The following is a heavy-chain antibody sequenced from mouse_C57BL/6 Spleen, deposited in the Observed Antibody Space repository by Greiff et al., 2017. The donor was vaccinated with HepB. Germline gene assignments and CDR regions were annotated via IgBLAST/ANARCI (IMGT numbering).Heavy chain of an antibody. D-gene: IGHD1-1*01. J-gene: IGHJ2*01. CDR3: TTSDYDGSSPYYFDY. CDR1: GFNIKDYY. V-gene: IGHV14-1*01. CDR2: IDPEDGDT. Sequence: EVQLQQSGAELVRPGASVKLSCTASGFNIKDYYMHWVKQRPEQGLEWIGRIDPEDGDTEYAPKFQGKATMTADTSSNTAYLQLSSLTSEDTAVYDCTTSDYDGSSPYYFDYWGQGTTLTVSS.